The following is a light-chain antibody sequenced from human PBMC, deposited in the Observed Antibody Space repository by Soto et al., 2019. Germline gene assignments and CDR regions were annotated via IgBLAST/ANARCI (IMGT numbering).Light chain of an antibody. J-gene: IGKJ5*01. CDR2: GAS. Sequence: EIVMTQSPATLSVSPGERATLSCRASHSISSNLAWYQQKPGQAPRLLIYGASSRPTGIPDRFSGSGSGTDFTLTISRLEPEDFAVYYCQQYGSSSTFGQGTRLEI. CDR1: HSISSN. V-gene: IGKV3-20*01. CDR3: QQYGSSST.